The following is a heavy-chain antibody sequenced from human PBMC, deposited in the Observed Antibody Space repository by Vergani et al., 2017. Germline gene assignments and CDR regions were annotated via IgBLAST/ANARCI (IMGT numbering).Heavy chain of an antibody. CDR3: ARDPLYSTTWPLLLLEMDG. D-gene: IGHD6-13*01. Sequence: QVQLQESVPGLVRPSQTLSLTCTVSGGSISSGSYYWSWFRQPAGKGLEWIGRFYTGGRTSYNPSLKSRVTISVDTSKNQFSLQLSSVTAADTAVYYCARDPLYSTTWPLLLLEMDGWGQGTTVTVS. CDR1: GGSISSGSYY. J-gene: IGHJ6*02. V-gene: IGHV4-61*02. CDR2: FYTGGRT.